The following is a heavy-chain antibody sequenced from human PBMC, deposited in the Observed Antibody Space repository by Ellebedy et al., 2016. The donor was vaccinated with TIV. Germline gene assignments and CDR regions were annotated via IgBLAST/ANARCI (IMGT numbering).Heavy chain of an antibody. Sequence: GESLKISXAASGFTFSNYWMHWVRQAPGRGLEWVANIKQDESEKYYVDSVKGRFTISRDNAKNSLYLQMNSLRVEDTAVYYCARALGGGDCYWGQGTLVTVSS. CDR3: ARALGGGDCY. J-gene: IGHJ4*02. D-gene: IGHD2-21*02. CDR1: GFTFSNYW. V-gene: IGHV3-7*01. CDR2: IKQDESEK.